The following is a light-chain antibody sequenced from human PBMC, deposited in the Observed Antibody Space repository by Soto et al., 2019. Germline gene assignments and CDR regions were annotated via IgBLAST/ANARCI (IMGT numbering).Light chain of an antibody. CDR3: YSAADNVWV. CDR1: VLAKKY. J-gene: IGLJ3*02. V-gene: IGLV3-27*01. CDR2: KDS. Sequence: SYELTQPSSVSVSPGQTARITCSGDVLAKKYARWFQQKPRQAPVLVIYKDSERPSGIPERFSGSSSGTTVTLTISGAQVEDEADYYCYSAADNVWVFGGGTKLTVL.